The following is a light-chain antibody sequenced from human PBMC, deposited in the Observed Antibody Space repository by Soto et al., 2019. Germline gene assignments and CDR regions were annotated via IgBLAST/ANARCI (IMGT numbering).Light chain of an antibody. CDR2: LNSDGSH. CDR3: QTWGTGIHYV. Sequence: QPVLTQSPSASASLGASVKLTCTLSSGHSSYAIAWHQQQQEKGPRYLMKLNSDGSHSKGDGIPDRFSGSSSGAERYLTVSGLQSEDEADYYCQTWGTGIHYVFGTGTKVTVL. J-gene: IGLJ1*01. V-gene: IGLV4-69*01. CDR1: SGHSSYA.